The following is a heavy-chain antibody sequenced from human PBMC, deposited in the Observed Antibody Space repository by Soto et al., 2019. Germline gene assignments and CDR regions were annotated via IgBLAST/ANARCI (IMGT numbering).Heavy chain of an antibody. J-gene: IGHJ6*02. CDR2: IYDTGISGYTPST. CDR3: ARGGGAFFYYGLDV. Sequence: PSETLSLTCTVSGGSITSSYWSWIRRPPGKGLEWIAYIYDTGISGYTPSTSYNPSPKSRVTMSVDTSKSQFSLKLTSVTAADTAVYYCARGGGAFFYYGLDVWGQGITVTVSS. V-gene: IGHV4-59*01. CDR1: GGSITSSY.